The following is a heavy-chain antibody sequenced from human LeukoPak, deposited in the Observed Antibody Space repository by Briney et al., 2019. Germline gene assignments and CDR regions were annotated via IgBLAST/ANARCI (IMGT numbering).Heavy chain of an antibody. CDR3: ARGGATMVRGVILEYAFDI. CDR2: TYYRSKWYN. CDR1: GDSVSSNSAA. Sequence: SQTLSLTCAISGDSVSSNSAAWNGIRQSPSRGLEWLGRTYYRSKWYNDYAVSVKSRITINPDTSKNQFSLQLNSVTPEDTAVYYCARGGATMVRGVILEYAFDIWGQGTMVTVSS. D-gene: IGHD3-10*01. J-gene: IGHJ3*02. V-gene: IGHV6-1*01.